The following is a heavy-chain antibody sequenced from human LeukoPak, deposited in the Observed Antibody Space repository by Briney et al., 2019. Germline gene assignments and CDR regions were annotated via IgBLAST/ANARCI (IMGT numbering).Heavy chain of an antibody. V-gene: IGHV1-69*06. D-gene: IGHD3-22*01. CDR1: GGTFISYA. CDR2: IIPVFGTT. Sequence: SVKVPCKASGGTFISYAVSWVRLTPAQGLEWLGGIIPVFGTTTYAQKFQAKVTMTADKSTNTAYLEISSLTSDDTAVYYCARCSPGDSSNFYAVLQYWGQGTQVTVST. J-gene: IGHJ4*02. CDR3: ARCSPGDSSNFYAVLQY.